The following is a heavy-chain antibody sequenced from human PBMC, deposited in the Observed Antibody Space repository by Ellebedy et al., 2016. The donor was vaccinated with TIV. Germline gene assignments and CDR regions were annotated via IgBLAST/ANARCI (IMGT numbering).Heavy chain of an antibody. Sequence: PGGSLRLSCAASGFTFNTYAMSWVRQAPGRGLEWVSVIGGSGESTFYADSVKGRFTISRDNAKNSLFLQMTSLRAEDTAVYYCARKVPAPTTVPPNWYFDLWGRGTLVIVSS. D-gene: IGHD4-17*01. J-gene: IGHJ2*01. CDR1: GFTFNTYA. CDR2: IGGSGEST. V-gene: IGHV3-23*01. CDR3: ARKVPAPTTVPPNWYFDL.